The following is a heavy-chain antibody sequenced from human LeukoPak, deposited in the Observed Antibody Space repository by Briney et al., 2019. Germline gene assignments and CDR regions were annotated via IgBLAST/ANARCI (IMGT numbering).Heavy chain of an antibody. Sequence: GASVKVSCKASGYTFTDYYMHWVQQAPGKGLEWMGRVDPEDGETIYAEKFQVRVTITADTSTDTAYMELSSLRSEDTAVYYCATDFLVLRGSGYSRDYWGRGTLVTVSS. CDR3: ATDFLVLRGSGYSRDY. CDR2: VDPEDGET. J-gene: IGHJ4*02. D-gene: IGHD3-22*01. V-gene: IGHV1-69-2*01. CDR1: GYTFTDYY.